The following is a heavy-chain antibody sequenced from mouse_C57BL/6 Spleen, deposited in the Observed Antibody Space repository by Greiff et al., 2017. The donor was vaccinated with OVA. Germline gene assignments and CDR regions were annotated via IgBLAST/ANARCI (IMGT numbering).Heavy chain of an antibody. CDR2: IYPGDGDT. CDR3: ARFGNYGYFDV. V-gene: IGHV1-80*01. D-gene: IGHD2-1*01. CDR1: GYAFSSYW. J-gene: IGHJ1*03. Sequence: QVHVKQSGAELVKPGASVKISCKASGYAFSSYWMNWVKQRPGKGLEWIGQIYPGDGDTNYNGKFKGKATLTADKSSSTAYMQLSSLTSDDSAVYFCARFGNYGYFDVWGTGTTVTVSS.